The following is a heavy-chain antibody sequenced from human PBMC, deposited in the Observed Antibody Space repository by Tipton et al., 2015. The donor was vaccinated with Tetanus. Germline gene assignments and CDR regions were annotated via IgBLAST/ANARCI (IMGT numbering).Heavy chain of an antibody. CDR2: FFYSGST. Sequence: TLSLTCTVSVGSISSGDYYWSWIRQPPGKGLEWIGYFFYSGSTNYNPSLKSRVSMAVGTSKNQFSPQLRSVTAADTAVYYCARGDGYHYYYHMDVWGRGTTVTVSS. CDR1: VGSISSGDYY. CDR3: ARGDGYHYYYHMDV. D-gene: IGHD1-26*01. V-gene: IGHV4-61*08. J-gene: IGHJ6*04.